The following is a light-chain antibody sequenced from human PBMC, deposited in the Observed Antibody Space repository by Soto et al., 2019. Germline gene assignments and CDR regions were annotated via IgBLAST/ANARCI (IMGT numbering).Light chain of an antibody. CDR2: GAS. V-gene: IGKV3-15*01. Sequence: KVMTQAPATLSVAPGERATLSYRASQSVSSNLAWYQQKPGQAPRLLIYGASTRATGIPARFSGSGSGTEFPLTISSLQSEAFAVYYCQQYNDWPRTFGHGTKVDIK. CDR3: QQYNDWPRT. J-gene: IGKJ1*01. CDR1: QSVSSN.